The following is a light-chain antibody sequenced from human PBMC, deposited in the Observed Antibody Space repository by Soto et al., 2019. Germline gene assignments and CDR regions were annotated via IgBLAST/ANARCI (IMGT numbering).Light chain of an antibody. V-gene: IGKV1-39*01. CDR3: QQRYSTPPT. CDR2: AAS. J-gene: IGKJ1*01. Sequence: DIQMTQSPSSLSASVGDRVTITCRASQTISSYLNWYQQKPGKAPKLLIYAASRLQSGVPSRFSGSGSGTEFTLTISSLQPEDFATYYCQQRYSTPPTFGQGTKVEIK. CDR1: QTISSY.